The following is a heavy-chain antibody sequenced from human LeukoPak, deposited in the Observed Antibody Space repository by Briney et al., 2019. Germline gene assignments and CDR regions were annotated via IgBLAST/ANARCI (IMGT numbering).Heavy chain of an antibody. Sequence: PGRSLRLSCAASGFTFSTYGMHWVRQAPGKGLEWVAVIWHDGSIKYYADSVKGRFTISRDNSKNTLYLQMNSPRAEDTAVYYCARAVGPFDFWGPGTIVIVSS. J-gene: IGHJ3*01. V-gene: IGHV3-33*08. CDR1: GFTFSTYG. CDR3: ARAVGPFDF. CDR2: IWHDGSIK.